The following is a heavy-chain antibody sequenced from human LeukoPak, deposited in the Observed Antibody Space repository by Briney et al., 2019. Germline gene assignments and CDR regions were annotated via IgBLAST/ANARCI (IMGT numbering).Heavy chain of an antibody. Sequence: SETLSLTCTVSGDSISSYYWSWIRQPPGKGLEWIAYISYTGTINYNPSLKSRVTISLDTSKNQFSLNLNSVTAADTAVYHCARHVSGSSGPFDYWGQGTLVTVSS. V-gene: IGHV4-59*08. CDR1: GDSISSYY. D-gene: IGHD1-26*01. CDR2: ISYTGTI. CDR3: ARHVSGSSGPFDY. J-gene: IGHJ4*02.